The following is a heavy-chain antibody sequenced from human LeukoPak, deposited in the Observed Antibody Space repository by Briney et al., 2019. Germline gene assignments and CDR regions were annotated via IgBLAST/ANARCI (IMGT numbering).Heavy chain of an antibody. CDR3: ARGVWGTRVPFDY. J-gene: IGHJ4*02. CDR2: INHSGST. Sequence: PSETLSLTCAVYGESFSGYYWSWIRQPPGKGLEWIGEINHSGSTNYNPSLKSRVTISVDTSKNQFSLKLSSVTAADTAVYYYARGVWGTRVPFDYWGQGTLVTVSS. CDR1: GESFSGYY. D-gene: IGHD3-16*01. V-gene: IGHV4-34*01.